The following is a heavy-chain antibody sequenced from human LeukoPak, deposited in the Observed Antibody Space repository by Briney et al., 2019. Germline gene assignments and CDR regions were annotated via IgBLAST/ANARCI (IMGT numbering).Heavy chain of an antibody. CDR2: ISAYNGNT. V-gene: IGHV1-18*01. J-gene: IGHJ6*02. Sequence: ASVKVSCKASGYTFTSYGISWVRQAPGQGLEWMGWISAYNGNTNYAQKLQGRVTMTTDTSTSTAYMELRSLRSDDTAVYYCARGTPLMAVAGTMSPVVGMDVWGQGTTVTVSS. D-gene: IGHD6-19*01. CDR1: GYTFTSYG. CDR3: ARGTPLMAVAGTMSPVVGMDV.